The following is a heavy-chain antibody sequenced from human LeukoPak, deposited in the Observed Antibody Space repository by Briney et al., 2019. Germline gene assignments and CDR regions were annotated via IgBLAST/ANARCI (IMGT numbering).Heavy chain of an antibody. V-gene: IGHV3-64*02. D-gene: IGHD5-24*01. CDR1: GFTFSNYA. J-gene: IGHJ4*02. CDR3: ARARRDDSNSYYFDY. CDR2: INSNGQKT. Sequence: GGSLRLSCAASGFTFSNYAIHWVRQAPGKGLQFVSSINSNGQKTYYADSVKGRFTISRDYSKNTVFLQMGSLGADDMAVYYCARARRDDSNSYYFDYWGRGTLVSVSS.